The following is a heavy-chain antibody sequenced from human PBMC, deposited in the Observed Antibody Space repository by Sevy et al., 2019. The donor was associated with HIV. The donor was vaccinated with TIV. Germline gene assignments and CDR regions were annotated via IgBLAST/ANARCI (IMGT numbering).Heavy chain of an antibody. V-gene: IGHV3-30*02. D-gene: IGHD2-21*01. Sequence: GGSLRLSCAASGFSFSSYGIHWVRQAPGKGLEWMSYIQYDGSNNDYADSVKGRFTISRDNSKNTLYLQMNSLRVEDTAAFYCVKEGGGEGGDHWGQGTLVTVSS. CDR1: GFSFSSYG. CDR2: IQYDGSNN. CDR3: VKEGGGEGGDH. J-gene: IGHJ4*02.